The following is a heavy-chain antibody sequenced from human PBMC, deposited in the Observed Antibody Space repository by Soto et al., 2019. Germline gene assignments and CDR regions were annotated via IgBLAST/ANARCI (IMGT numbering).Heavy chain of an antibody. J-gene: IGHJ6*04. D-gene: IGHD6-25*01. CDR3: ARTSIAAPYRYYYYGMDV. CDR1: VYSFTIYS. Sequence: VESLKISCKGSVYSFTIYSIGWVRQMTIKVLEWIGIIYPGDSDTRYSPSFQGQVTISADKSISTAYLQWSSLKASDTAMYYCARTSIAAPYRYYYYGMDVWGKGTTVTVSS. V-gene: IGHV5-51*01. CDR2: IYPGDSDT.